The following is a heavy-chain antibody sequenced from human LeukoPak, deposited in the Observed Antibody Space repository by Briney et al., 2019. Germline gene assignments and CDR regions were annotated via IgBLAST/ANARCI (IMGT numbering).Heavy chain of an antibody. J-gene: IGHJ4*02. CDR2: IIGSGGST. D-gene: IGHD2-8*01. CDR3: AKDRSCTNDICHGDFDY. V-gene: IGHV3-23*01. CDR1: GFTFSSYA. Sequence: GGSLRLSCAAAGFTFSSYAVSWVRQAPGKGLGWVSSIIGSGGSTYSADSVKGRFTISRDNSKNTLYLQMNSLRAEDTALYYCAKDRSCTNDICHGDFDYWGQGTLVTVSS.